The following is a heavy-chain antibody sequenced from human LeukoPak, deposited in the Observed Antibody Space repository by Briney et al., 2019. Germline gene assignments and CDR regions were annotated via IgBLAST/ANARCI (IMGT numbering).Heavy chain of an antibody. D-gene: IGHD6-6*01. CDR2: IYYSGTT. J-gene: IGHJ4*02. CDR3: ATLHLATSSSVY. V-gene: IGHV4-39*01. Sequence: SETLSLTCTVSGRSISSSGYYWGWIRQPPGKGLEWIGSIYYSGTTYSNPSLKSRVTISVDTSKNQFSLKLSSVTAADTAVYYCATLHLATSSSVYWGQGTLVTVSS. CDR1: GRSISSSGYY.